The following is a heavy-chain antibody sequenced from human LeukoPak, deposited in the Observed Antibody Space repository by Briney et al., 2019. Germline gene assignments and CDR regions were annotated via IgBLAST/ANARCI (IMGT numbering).Heavy chain of an antibody. D-gene: IGHD4-17*01. CDR2: IGPSGSNI. CDR1: GFTFGIYA. V-gene: IGHV3-48*01. J-gene: IGHJ3*02. CDR3: ARRQLDDYGDFHGFDI. Sequence: PGGSLRLSCAASGFTFGIYAMNWVRQAPGKGLEWVSYIGPSGSNIYYADSVKGRCTISRDNSKNTLYLQMDSLRPEDTGVYYCARRQLDDYGDFHGFDIWGQGTMVTVSS.